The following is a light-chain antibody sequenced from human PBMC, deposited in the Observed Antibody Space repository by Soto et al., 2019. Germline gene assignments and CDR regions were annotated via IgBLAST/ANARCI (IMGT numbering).Light chain of an antibody. CDR2: GAS. CDR3: LQYNKWPPWT. Sequence: VMTQFPATLSVSPGERVTLSCRASQSVGNSLAWYRQKPSQAPRLLVYGASTGATGIPARISGSGSGTEFTLTISSLQSEDFAFYYCLQYNKWPPWTFGQGTKVDIK. V-gene: IGKV3-15*01. CDR1: QSVGNS. J-gene: IGKJ1*01.